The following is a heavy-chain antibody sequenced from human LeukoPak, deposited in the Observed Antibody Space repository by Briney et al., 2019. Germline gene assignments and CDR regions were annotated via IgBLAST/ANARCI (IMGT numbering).Heavy chain of an antibody. V-gene: IGHV3-7*01. CDR2: IKQDGSEK. CDR1: GFTFSSYW. CDR3: AKGVPGIAVAMDDH. J-gene: IGHJ5*02. Sequence: GGSLRLSRAASGFTFSSYWMSWVRQAPGKGLEWVANIKQDGSEKYYVDSVKGRFTISRDNAKNSLYLQMNSLRAEDTAVYYCAKGVPGIAVAMDDHWGQGTLVTVSS. D-gene: IGHD6-19*01.